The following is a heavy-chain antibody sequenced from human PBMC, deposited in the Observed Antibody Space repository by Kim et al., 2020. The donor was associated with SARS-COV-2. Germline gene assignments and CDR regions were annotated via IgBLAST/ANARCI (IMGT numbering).Heavy chain of an antibody. CDR2: IKQDGSET. Sequence: GGSLRLSCGASGFTFRNYWMSWVRQAPGKGLEWVANIKQDGSETYYVDSVKGRFTISRVNAQNSLYVQMSSLRGEDTAVYYCARVGATNLPYFYGMDVWGQGTAVTVSS. J-gene: IGHJ6*02. CDR1: GFTFRNYW. V-gene: IGHV3-7*01. CDR3: ARVGATNLPYFYGMDV. D-gene: IGHD1-26*01.